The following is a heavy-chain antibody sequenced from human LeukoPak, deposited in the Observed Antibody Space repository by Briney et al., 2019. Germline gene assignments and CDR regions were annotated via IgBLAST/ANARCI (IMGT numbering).Heavy chain of an antibody. CDR3: VKDYNYVIDY. V-gene: IGHV1-18*01. Sequence: ASVKVSCKASGYTFTSHGFSWVRQAPGQGLEWMGWISANNGDIHPAQKFQGRVTMTTDTSTTTAYMELRSLRSDDTAVYYCVKDYNYVIDYWGQGTLVTVSS. D-gene: IGHD5-24*01. CDR1: GYTFTSHG. CDR2: ISANNGDI. J-gene: IGHJ4*02.